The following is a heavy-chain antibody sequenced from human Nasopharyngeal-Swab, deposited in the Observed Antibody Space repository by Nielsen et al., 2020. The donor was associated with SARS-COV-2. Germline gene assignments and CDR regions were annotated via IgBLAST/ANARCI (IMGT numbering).Heavy chain of an antibody. CDR2: ISYDGSNK. Sequence: VRQAPGKGLEWVAVISYDGSNKYYADSVKGRFTISRDNSKNTLYLQMNSLRAEDTAVYYCAKDLWFGESSLFYYYYYGMDVWGQGTTVTV. CDR3: AKDLWFGESSLFYYYYYGMDV. D-gene: IGHD3-10*01. J-gene: IGHJ6*02. V-gene: IGHV3-30*18.